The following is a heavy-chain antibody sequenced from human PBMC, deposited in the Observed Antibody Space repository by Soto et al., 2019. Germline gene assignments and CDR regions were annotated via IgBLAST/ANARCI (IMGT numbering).Heavy chain of an antibody. D-gene: IGHD2-21*02. CDR1: GGSISSSSYY. CDR2: IYYSGST. J-gene: IGHJ4*02. CDR3: ARTGYCGGDCPYYFDY. V-gene: IGHV4-39*01. Sequence: PSETLSLTCTVSGGSISSSSYYWGWIRQPPGKGLEWIGSIYYSGSTYYNPSLKSRVTISVDTSKNQFSLKLSSVTAADTAVYYCARTGYCGGDCPYYFDYCGQGPLVTVSS.